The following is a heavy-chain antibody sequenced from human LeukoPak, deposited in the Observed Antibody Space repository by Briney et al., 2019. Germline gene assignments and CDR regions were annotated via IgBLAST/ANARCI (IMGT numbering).Heavy chain of an antibody. V-gene: IGHV3-23*01. CDR1: GFTSSSYA. Sequence: PGGSLRLSCAASGFTSSSYAMSWVRQAPGKGLEWVSAISGSGGSIYYADSVKGRFTISRDNSKNTLYLQMNSLTAEDTAVYYCAKDLTNGWYYFDYWGQGTLVTVSS. CDR3: AKDLTNGWYYFDY. D-gene: IGHD6-19*01. CDR2: ISGSGGSI. J-gene: IGHJ4*02.